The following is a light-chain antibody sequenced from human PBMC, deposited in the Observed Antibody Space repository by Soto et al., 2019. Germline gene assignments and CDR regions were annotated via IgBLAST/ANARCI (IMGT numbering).Light chain of an antibody. CDR1: QSVSSNY. V-gene: IGKV3-20*01. CDR3: QQHDNWPPLT. J-gene: IGKJ4*01. Sequence: EIVLTQSPGTLSLSPGERATLSCRAGQSVSSNYLAWYQQKPGQAPRLLIYGASSRATGIPARFSGSGSGTDFTLTISSLEPEDFAVYYCQQHDNWPPLTFGGGTKVEI. CDR2: GAS.